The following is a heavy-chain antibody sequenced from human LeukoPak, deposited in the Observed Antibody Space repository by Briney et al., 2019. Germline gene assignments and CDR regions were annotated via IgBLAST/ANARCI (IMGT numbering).Heavy chain of an antibody. Sequence: SQTHSPTHPVAGVSISSDYWSSVRLPARNWLEWIVYNYERGSTNYNPSLKSRVTISVDTSTNQFSLKLSSVTAADTAVYYCAREEYGSGSYDRGWFDPWGQGTLVTVSS. CDR3: AREEYGSGSYDRGWFDP. J-gene: IGHJ5*02. CDR2: NYERGST. CDR1: GVSISSDY. V-gene: IGHV4-59*01. D-gene: IGHD3-10*01.